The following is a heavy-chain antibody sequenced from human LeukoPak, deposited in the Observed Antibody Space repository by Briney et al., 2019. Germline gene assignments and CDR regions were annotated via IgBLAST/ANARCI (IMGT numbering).Heavy chain of an antibody. D-gene: IGHD2-2*01. CDR1: GGSVGSYY. CDR2: IYTSGST. CDR3: ARDLSYCSSTRCYAPYYFDY. Sequence: SETLSLTCSVSGGSVGSYYWSWIRQPAGKGLEWIGRIYTSGSTNYNPSLRSRATIPVDKSKSQFSLKLTSVTAADTAVYYCARDLSYCSSTRCYAPYYFDYWGQGTLVTVSS. V-gene: IGHV4-4*07. J-gene: IGHJ4*02.